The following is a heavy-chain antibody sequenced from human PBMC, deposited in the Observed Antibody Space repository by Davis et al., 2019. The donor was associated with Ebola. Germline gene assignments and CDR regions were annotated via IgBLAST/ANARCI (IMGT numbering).Heavy chain of an antibody. J-gene: IGHJ4*02. CDR1: GFTFSIYS. CDR2: ISSGSTYM. Sequence: GESLKISCAASGFTFSIYSMNWVRQAPGKGLEWVSSISSGSTYMRYADSVKGRFTISRDNAKKSLYLQMNSLRAEDTAVYYCASERTAVTGPGGQGTLVTVSS. CDR3: ASERTAVTGP. D-gene: IGHD6-19*01. V-gene: IGHV3-21*01.